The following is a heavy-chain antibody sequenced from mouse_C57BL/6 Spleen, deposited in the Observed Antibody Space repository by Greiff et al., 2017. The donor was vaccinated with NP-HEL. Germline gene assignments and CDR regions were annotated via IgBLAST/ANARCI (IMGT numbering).Heavy chain of an antibody. V-gene: IGHV5-9*01. J-gene: IGHJ4*01. CDR3: ARDEDYAMDY. CDR1: GFTFSSYT. Sequence: EVKLMESGGGLVKPGGSLKLSCAASGFTFSSYTMSWVRQTPEKRLEWVATISGGGGNTYYPDSVKGRFTISRDNAKNTLYLQMSSLRSEDTALYYCARDEDYAMDYWGQGTSVTVSS. CDR2: ISGGGGNT.